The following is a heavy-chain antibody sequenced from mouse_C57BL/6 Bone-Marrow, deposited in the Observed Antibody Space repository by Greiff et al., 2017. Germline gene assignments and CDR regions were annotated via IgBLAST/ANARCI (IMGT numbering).Heavy chain of an antibody. D-gene: IGHD1-1*01. Sequence: LVESVAELVRPGASVKLSCTASGFNIKNTYMHWVKQRPEQGLEWIGRIDPANGNTKYAPKFQGKATITADTSSNTAYLQLSSLTSEDTAIYYCARGTTVPATGYFDVWGTGTTVTVSS. CDR3: ARGTTVPATGYFDV. V-gene: IGHV14-3*01. CDR2: IDPANGNT. CDR1: GFNIKNTY. J-gene: IGHJ1*03.